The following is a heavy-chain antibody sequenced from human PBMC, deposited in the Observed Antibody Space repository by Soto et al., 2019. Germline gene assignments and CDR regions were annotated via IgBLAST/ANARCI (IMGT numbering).Heavy chain of an antibody. CDR1: GGSFSGYY. Sequence: SETLSLTCAVYGGSFSGYYWSWIRQPPGKGLEWIGEINHSGSTNYNPSLKSRVTISVDTSKNQFFLKLSSVTAADTAVYYCARGALRYFVAGDYYYMDVWGKGTTVTVSS. D-gene: IGHD3-9*01. J-gene: IGHJ6*03. CDR2: INHSGST. CDR3: ARGALRYFVAGDYYYMDV. V-gene: IGHV4-34*01.